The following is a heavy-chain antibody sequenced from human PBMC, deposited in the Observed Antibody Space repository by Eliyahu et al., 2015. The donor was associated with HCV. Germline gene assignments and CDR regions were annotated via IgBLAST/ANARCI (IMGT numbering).Heavy chain of an antibody. J-gene: IGHJ4*02. CDR2: ITSGSAYI. D-gene: IGHD3-22*01. CDR1: XFSXSGYT. V-gene: IGHV3-21*01. Sequence: EVQLVESGGGLVKPGGSLRLSCXASXFSXSGYTXXWVRQAPGKGLEWVSSITSGSAYIFYADSVKGRFTISRDNAKNSLYLQMNSLRSEDTAVYYCTRDFRGYDSSIFDYWGQGTLVTVSS. CDR3: TRDFRGYDSSIFDY.